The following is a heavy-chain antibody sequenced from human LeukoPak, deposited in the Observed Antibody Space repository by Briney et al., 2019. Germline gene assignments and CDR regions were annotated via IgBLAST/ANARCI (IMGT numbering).Heavy chain of an antibody. V-gene: IGHV1-18*01. D-gene: IGHD3-10*01. Sequence: ASVKVSCKASNYTFTSYGISWVRQAPGQGLEWMGWISVYNGKTNYAQKFQGRVTMTTDTSTSTAYMELRNLRSDDTAVYYCARDAREVLLWFGEFFPWGQGTLVTVSS. CDR2: ISVYNGKT. CDR3: ARDAREVLLWFGEFFP. J-gene: IGHJ5*02. CDR1: NYTFTSYG.